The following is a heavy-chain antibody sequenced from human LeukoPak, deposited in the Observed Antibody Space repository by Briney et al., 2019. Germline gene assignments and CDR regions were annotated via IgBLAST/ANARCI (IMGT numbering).Heavy chain of an antibody. CDR3: ARGEEVHGMGSRAFDY. D-gene: IGHD1-1*01. V-gene: IGHV3-30*03. CDR1: GFTFSSYG. Sequence: PGGSLRLSCAASGFTFSSYGMHWVRQAPGKGLEWVAVISYDGSNKYYADSVKGRFTISRDNSKNTLYLQMNSLRAEDTAVYYCARGEEVHGMGSRAFDYWGQGTLVTVSS. CDR2: ISYDGSNK. J-gene: IGHJ4*02.